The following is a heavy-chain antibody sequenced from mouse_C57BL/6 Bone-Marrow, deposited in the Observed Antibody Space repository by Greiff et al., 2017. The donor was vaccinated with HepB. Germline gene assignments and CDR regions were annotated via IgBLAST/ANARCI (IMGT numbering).Heavy chain of an antibody. CDR1: GYTFTNYW. V-gene: IGHV1-63*01. J-gene: IGHJ4*01. Sequence: QVQLQQSGAELVRPGPSVKMSCKASGYTFTNYWIGWAKQRPGHGLEWIGDIYPGGGYTNYNEKFKGKATLTADKSSSTAYMQFSSLTSEDSAIYYCARGRRDAMDYWGQGTSVTVSS. CDR3: ARGRRDAMDY. CDR2: IYPGGGYT.